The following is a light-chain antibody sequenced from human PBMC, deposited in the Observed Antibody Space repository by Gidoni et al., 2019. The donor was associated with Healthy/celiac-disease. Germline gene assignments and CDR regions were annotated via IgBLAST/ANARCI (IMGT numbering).Light chain of an antibody. J-gene: IGLJ3*02. CDR3: QSADSSGTSWV. CDR1: ALPKQY. V-gene: IGLV3-25*03. Sequence: SYELTHPPSVSVSPGQTARITCSGDALPKQYAYWYQQTPGQAPVLVIYKDSERPSGITERFSGSSSGTTVTLTISGVQAEDEADYYCQSADSSGTSWVFGGGTKLTVL. CDR2: KDS.